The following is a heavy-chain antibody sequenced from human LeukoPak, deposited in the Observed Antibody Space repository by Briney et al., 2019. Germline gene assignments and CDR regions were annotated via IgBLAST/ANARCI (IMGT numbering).Heavy chain of an antibody. CDR1: GYTFTGYY. V-gene: IGHV1-2*02. D-gene: IGHD6-13*01. Sequence: ASVKVSCKASGYTFTGYYMHWVRQAPGQGLEWMGWINPNSGGTNYAQKFQSRVTMTRDTSISTAYMELSRLRSDDTAVYYCARGNYSSSWYFDYWGQGTLVTVSS. CDR3: ARGNYSSSWYFDY. CDR2: INPNSGGT. J-gene: IGHJ4*02.